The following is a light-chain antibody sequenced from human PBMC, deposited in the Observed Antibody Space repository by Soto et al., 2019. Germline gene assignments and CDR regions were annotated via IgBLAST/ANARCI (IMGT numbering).Light chain of an antibody. Sequence: EIGLTQSPATLSLSPGDRATLSCRASQSVSRYLAWYQQKPGQAPRLLIHHTSPSATDVPDTFSGSGSGTEFTLTISSLEPEDSVMYYCHKRFSSPPTFGGGTHVDI. J-gene: IGKJ4*01. CDR3: HKRFSSPPT. CDR1: QSVSRY. V-gene: IGKV3-11*01. CDR2: HTS.